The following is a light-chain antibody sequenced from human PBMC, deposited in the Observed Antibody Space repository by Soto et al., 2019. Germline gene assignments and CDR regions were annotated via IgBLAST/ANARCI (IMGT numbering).Light chain of an antibody. Sequence: DIQMTQSPSSVSASVGDTVTITCRASQDVSTWLAWYQQRPGKAPNLLIYAASSLQIGVPSRFSGSGSGTDFTLTIADLQPEDFATYYCQQGLSFPITFGQGTRLDIK. J-gene: IGKJ5*01. CDR1: QDVSTW. V-gene: IGKV1-12*01. CDR3: QQGLSFPIT. CDR2: AAS.